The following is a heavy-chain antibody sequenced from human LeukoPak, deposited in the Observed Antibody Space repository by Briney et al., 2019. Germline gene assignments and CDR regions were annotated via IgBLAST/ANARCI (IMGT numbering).Heavy chain of an antibody. CDR3: ARGHVAAAGSQSGAFDI. CDR1: GYTFTSYD. J-gene: IGHJ3*02. CDR2: MNPNSGST. D-gene: IGHD6-13*01. Sequence: ASVKVSCKASGYTFTSYDINWVRQATGQGLEWMGWMNPNSGSTGYAQKFQGRVTITRNTSISTAYMELSSLRSEDTAVYYCARGHVAAAGSQSGAFDIWGQGTMVTVSS. V-gene: IGHV1-8*03.